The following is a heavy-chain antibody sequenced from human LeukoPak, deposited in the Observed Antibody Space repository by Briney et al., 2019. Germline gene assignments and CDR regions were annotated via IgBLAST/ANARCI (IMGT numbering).Heavy chain of an antibody. CDR1: GFSLSTPEMC. Sequence: SGPALVKPTQTLTLTCTFSGFSLSTPEMCVTWIRQPPGKALEWLARIDWDDDKFYSPSLRTRLTISKDTPKNQVVLRMTNMDPVNTGTYYWARMTPAPPSFDYGGQGALITVS. CDR3: ARMTPAPPSFDY. CDR2: IDWDDDK. D-gene: IGHD2-2*01. V-gene: IGHV2-70*17. J-gene: IGHJ4*02.